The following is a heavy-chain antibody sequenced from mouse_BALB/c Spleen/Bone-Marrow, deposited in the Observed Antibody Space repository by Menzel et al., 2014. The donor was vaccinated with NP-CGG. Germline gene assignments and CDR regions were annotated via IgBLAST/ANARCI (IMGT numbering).Heavy chain of an antibody. Sequence: VQLKESGGGLVQPGGSLRLSCATSGFTFTDYYMSWVRQPPGKALEWLGFIRNKAKGYTSENSASVKGRFTISRDNSQSILCLQMNTLRAEDSATYYCARDINYDIYWYFDVWGAGTTVTVSS. V-gene: IGHV7-3*02. D-gene: IGHD2-4*01. CDR2: IRNKAKGYTS. J-gene: IGHJ1*01. CDR3: ARDINYDIYWYFDV. CDR1: GFTFTDYY.